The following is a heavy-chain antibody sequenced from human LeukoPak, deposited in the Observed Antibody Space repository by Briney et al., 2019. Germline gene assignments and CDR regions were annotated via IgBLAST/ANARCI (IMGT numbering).Heavy chain of an antibody. D-gene: IGHD6-19*01. J-gene: IGHJ4*02. CDR3: ARDQGWRFDL. Sequence: ASVKVSCKASVYTFTAYYIHWVRQAPGQGLEWMGLINPNSGATTYAQRFQGSVTMTRDTSIRTVYMDLSRLRSDGTAMYYCARDQGWRFDLWGQGALVTVSS. CDR2: INPNSGAT. CDR1: VYTFTAYY. V-gene: IGHV1-2*02.